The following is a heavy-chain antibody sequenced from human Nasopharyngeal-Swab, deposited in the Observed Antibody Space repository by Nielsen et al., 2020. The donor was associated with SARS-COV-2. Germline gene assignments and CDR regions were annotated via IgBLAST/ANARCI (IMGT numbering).Heavy chain of an antibody. D-gene: IGHD3-3*01. CDR3: ARDRLRQGYDFWSGYYPDAFDI. Sequence: GGSLRLSCAASGFTFSDYYMSWIRQAPGKGLEWVSYISSSGSYTNYADSVKGRFTISRDNAKNSLYLQMNSLRAEDTAVYYCARDRLRQGYDFWSGYYPDAFDIWGQGTMVTVSS. V-gene: IGHV3-11*06. CDR1: GFTFSDYY. CDR2: ISSSGSYT. J-gene: IGHJ3*02.